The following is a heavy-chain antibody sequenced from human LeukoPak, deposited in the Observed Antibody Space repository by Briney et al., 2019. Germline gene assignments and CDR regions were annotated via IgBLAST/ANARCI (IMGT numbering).Heavy chain of an antibody. D-gene: IGHD3-3*01. CDR1: GGSISNYY. CDR3: ARETYYDFWSGYGGGNWFDP. V-gene: IGHV4-59*01. J-gene: IGHJ5*02. CDR2: IYYSGST. Sequence: SETLSLTCTVSGGSISNYYWSWIRQPPGKGLEWIGSIYYSGSTNYNPSVKSRVTISVDTSKNQFSLKLSSVTAADTAVYYCARETYYDFWSGYGGGNWFDPWGQGTLVTVSS.